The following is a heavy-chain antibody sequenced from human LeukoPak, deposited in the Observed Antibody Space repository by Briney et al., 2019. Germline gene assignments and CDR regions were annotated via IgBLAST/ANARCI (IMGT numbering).Heavy chain of an antibody. D-gene: IGHD6-13*01. CDR2: INTHNGST. J-gene: IGHJ4*02. V-gene: IGHV1-18*01. CDR3: ARDTPQHLKRYDY. CDR1: GYNFYKFG. Sequence: ASVEVSCKASGYNFYKFGIAWVRQAPGQGLEWMGWINTHNGSTKYAQQYQGRVTKTTDTSTSTVYMELRSLRSDDTAVYFCARDTPQHLKRYDYWGQGTQVTVSS.